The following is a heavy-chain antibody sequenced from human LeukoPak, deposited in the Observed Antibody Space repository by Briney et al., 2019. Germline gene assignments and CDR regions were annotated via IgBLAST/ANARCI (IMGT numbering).Heavy chain of an antibody. J-gene: IGHJ5*02. Sequence: ASVKVSCTASGYTFTSYDINWVRQATGQGLEWMGWMNPNSGNTGYAQKFQGRVTMTRNTSISTAYMELGSLRSEDTAVYYCARHGCSSTSCYPELNWFDPWGQGTLVTVSS. D-gene: IGHD2-2*01. CDR1: GYTFTSYD. CDR2: MNPNSGNT. CDR3: ARHGCSSTSCYPELNWFDP. V-gene: IGHV1-8*01.